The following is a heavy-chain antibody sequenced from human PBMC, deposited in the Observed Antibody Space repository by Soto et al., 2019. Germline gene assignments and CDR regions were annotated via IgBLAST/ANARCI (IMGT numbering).Heavy chain of an antibody. D-gene: IGHD2-8*01. Sequence: QIQLVQSGPEVKKPGASVRVSCKASGYTFSEHGFSWVRQGPGQGLEWLGWISAYTGVTDYAQKFPGTLTLTTDTSTSTAYMELRSLRSDDTAVYYCAKDRPRLTQQFNGVSWGQGTLVTVSS. CDR1: GYTFSEHG. CDR2: ISAYTGVT. V-gene: IGHV1-18*01. CDR3: AKDRPRLTQQFNGVS. J-gene: IGHJ5*02.